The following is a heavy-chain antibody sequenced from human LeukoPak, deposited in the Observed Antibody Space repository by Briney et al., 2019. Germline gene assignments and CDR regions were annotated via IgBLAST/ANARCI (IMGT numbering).Heavy chain of an antibody. CDR3: AREETYYYDSSGLDY. Sequence: GGSLRLSCAASGFTFSSYSMSWVRQAPGKGLEWVSSISSSSSYIYYADSVKGRFTISRDNAKNSLYLQMNSLRAEDTAVYYCAREETYYYDSSGLDYWGQGTLVTVSS. CDR2: ISSSSSYI. V-gene: IGHV3-21*01. J-gene: IGHJ4*02. D-gene: IGHD3-22*01. CDR1: GFTFSSYS.